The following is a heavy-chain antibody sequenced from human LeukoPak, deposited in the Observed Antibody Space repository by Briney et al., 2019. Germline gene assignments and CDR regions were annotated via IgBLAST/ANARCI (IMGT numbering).Heavy chain of an antibody. V-gene: IGHV3-30-3*01. J-gene: IGHJ4*02. Sequence: QPGRSLRLSCAASGFTFSSYAMHWVRQAPGKGLEWVAVISYDGSNKYYADSVKGRFTISRDNSKNTLYLQMNSLRAEDTAVYYCARAGSNWNYVYWGQGTLVTVSS. CDR1: GFTFSSYA. D-gene: IGHD1-7*01. CDR2: ISYDGSNK. CDR3: ARAGSNWNYVY.